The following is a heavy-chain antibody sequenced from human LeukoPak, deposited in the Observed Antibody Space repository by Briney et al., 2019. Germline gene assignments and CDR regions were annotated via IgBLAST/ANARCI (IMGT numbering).Heavy chain of an antibody. CDR2: VKQDGSEK. CDR3: ARDES. J-gene: IGHJ5*02. Sequence: GGFLRLSCAASGFTFRWYWMSWVRQAPGKGLEWVANVKQDGSEKYYVASVKGRFTISRDNAKNSLYLQMNSLRAEDTAVYYCARDESWGQGTLVAVSS. CDR1: GFTFRWYW. V-gene: IGHV3-7*01.